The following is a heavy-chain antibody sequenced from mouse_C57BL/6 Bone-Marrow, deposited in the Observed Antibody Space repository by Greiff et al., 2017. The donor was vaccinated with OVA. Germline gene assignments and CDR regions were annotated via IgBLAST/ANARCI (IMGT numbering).Heavy chain of an antibody. D-gene: IGHD2-3*01. J-gene: IGHJ4*01. CDR3: TREDGYYPYYAMDY. V-gene: IGHV5-9-1*02. CDR1: GFTFSSYA. Sequence: EVQVVESGEGLVKPGGSLKLSCAASGFTFSSYAMSWVRQTPEKRLEWVAYISSGGDYIYYADTVKGRFTISRDNARNTLYLQMSSLKSEDTAMYYCTREDGYYPYYAMDYWGQGTSVTVSS. CDR2: ISSGGDYI.